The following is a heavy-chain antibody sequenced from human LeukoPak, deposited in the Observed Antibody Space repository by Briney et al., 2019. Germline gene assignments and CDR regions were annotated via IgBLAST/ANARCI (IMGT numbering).Heavy chain of an antibody. Sequence: PGGSLRLSCAASGFTFSSYAMSWVRQAPGKGLEWVSAISGSGGSTYYADSVKGRFTISRDNSKNTLYLQMNSLRAEDTAVYYCAKDLSGYSSSWYLYWGQGTLVTVSS. CDR2: ISGSGGST. CDR1: GFTFSSYA. V-gene: IGHV3-23*01. CDR3: AKDLSGYSSSWYLY. D-gene: IGHD6-13*01. J-gene: IGHJ4*02.